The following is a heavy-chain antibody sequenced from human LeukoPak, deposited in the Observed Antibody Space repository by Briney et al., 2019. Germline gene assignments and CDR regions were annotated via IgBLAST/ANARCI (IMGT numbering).Heavy chain of an antibody. CDR2: IKQDGSEK. CDR1: GFTFSSYW. J-gene: IGHJ3*02. D-gene: IGHD2-15*01. CDR3: AREKCSGGSCYWSAFDI. Sequence: GGSLRLSCAASGFTFSSYWMSWVRQAPGKGLEWVANIKQDGSEKYYVDSVKGRFTISRDNAKNSLYLQMNSLRAEDTAVYYCAREKCSGGSCYWSAFDIWGQGTMVTVSS. V-gene: IGHV3-7*01.